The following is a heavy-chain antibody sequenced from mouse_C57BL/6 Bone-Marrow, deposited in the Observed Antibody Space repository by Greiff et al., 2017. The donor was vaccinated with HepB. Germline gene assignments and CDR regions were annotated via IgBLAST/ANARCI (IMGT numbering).Heavy chain of an antibody. CDR1: GFTFSDYY. D-gene: IGHD1-1*01. J-gene: IGHJ1*03. CDR3: AREGGSSYWYFDV. Sequence: EVKVEESEGGLVQPGSSMKLSCTASGFTFSDYYMAWVRQVPEKGLEWVANINYDGSSTYYLDSLKSRFIISRDNAKNILYLQMSSLKSEDTATYYCAREGGSSYWYFDVWGTGTTVTVSS. V-gene: IGHV5-16*01. CDR2: INYDGSST.